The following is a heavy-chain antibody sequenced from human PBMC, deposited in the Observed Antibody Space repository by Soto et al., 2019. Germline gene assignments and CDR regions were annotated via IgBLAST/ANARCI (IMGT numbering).Heavy chain of an antibody. V-gene: IGHV4-30-4*01. Sequence: QVQLQESGPGLVKPSQTLSLTCTVSRGSISSGDYYWSWIRQPPGKGLEWIGYIYYSGSTYYNPSLKSRVTISVDTSKNQFSLKLSPVTAADTAVYYCARVPGYSSPYYGMDVWGQGTTVTVSS. D-gene: IGHD6-13*01. CDR3: ARVPGYSSPYYGMDV. J-gene: IGHJ6*02. CDR1: RGSISSGDYY. CDR2: IYYSGST.